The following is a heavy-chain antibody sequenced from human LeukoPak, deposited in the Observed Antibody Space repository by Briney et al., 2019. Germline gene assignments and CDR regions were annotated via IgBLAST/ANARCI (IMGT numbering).Heavy chain of an antibody. J-gene: IGHJ3*02. Sequence: SWIRQPAGKGLEWVGRIKSKTDGGTTDYAAPVKGRFTISRDDSKNTLYLQMNSLKTEDTAVYYCTTISNNDAFDIWGQGTMVTVSS. CDR2: IKSKTDGGTT. D-gene: IGHD3-3*02. CDR3: TTISNNDAFDI. V-gene: IGHV3-15*01.